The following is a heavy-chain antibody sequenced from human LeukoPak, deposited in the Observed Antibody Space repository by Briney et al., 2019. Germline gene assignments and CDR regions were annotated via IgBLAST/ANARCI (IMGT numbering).Heavy chain of an antibody. CDR1: GFTFSSYG. V-gene: IGHV3-23*01. CDR2: ISGSGGST. CDR3: AKAVIPGSYFDY. J-gene: IGHJ4*02. Sequence: GGTLRLSCAASGFTFSSYGMSWVRQAPGKGLEWVSAISGSGGSTYYADSVKGRFTISRDNSKNTLYLQMNSLRAEDTAVYYCAKAVIPGSYFDYWGQGTLVTVSS. D-gene: IGHD3-10*01.